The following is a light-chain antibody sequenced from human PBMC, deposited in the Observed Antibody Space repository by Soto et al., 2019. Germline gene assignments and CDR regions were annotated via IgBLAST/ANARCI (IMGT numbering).Light chain of an antibody. CDR1: QNVGND. J-gene: IGKJ4*01. Sequence: EIVLTQSPATLSLSPGERATLSCRASQNVGNDLVWYQQKRGQAPRLLIYSASTRATGIPARFSGSGSGTAFTLNISRLEPEYCAAYYGQHSNNWPSTLGGGTKVEIK. CDR3: QHSNNWPST. CDR2: SAS. V-gene: IGKV3-11*01.